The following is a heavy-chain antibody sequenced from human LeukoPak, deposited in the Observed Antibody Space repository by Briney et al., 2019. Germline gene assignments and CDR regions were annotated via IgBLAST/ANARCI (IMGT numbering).Heavy chain of an antibody. V-gene: IGHV3-48*01. CDR2: ISSSSSTI. D-gene: IGHD5-18*01. CDR3: ARSQQLPLISHAFDI. Sequence: PGGSLTLSCVVSGFTFSSYGMTWVRQAPGKGLEWVSYISSSSSTIYYADSVKGRFTISRDNAKNSLYLQLNSLRAEDTAVYYCARSQQLPLISHAFDIWGQGTLVTVSS. J-gene: IGHJ3*02. CDR1: GFTFSSYG.